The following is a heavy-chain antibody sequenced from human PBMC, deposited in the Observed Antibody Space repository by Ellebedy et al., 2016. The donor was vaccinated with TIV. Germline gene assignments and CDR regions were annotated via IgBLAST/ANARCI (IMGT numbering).Heavy chain of an antibody. CDR3: ARVNGGKRAFDI. J-gene: IGHJ3*02. D-gene: IGHD4-23*01. CDR1: GGSISSYY. Sequence: MPGGSLRLSCTVSGGSISSYYWSWIRQPPGKGLAWIGYISYSGTTNYNPSLKSRVTISVDTSKNQFSLKLSSVTASDTAVYYCARVNGGKRAFDIWGQGTMVTVSS. V-gene: IGHV4-59*08. CDR2: ISYSGTT.